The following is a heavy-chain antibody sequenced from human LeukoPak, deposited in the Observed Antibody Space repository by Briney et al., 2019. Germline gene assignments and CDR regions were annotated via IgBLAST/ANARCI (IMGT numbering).Heavy chain of an antibody. D-gene: IGHD2-8*02. CDR3: ASYLYWWSDLGY. Sequence: GGALRLPCAASGFTLSDYLVTLGRQAPGEGPGGVANIKPDGSEKYYVDSVRGRFTISRDNAKNSLYLQMNSLRVEDTAVYYCASYLYWWSDLGYWGQGTLVTVSS. V-gene: IGHV3-7*01. CDR2: IKPDGSEK. CDR1: GFTLSDYL. J-gene: IGHJ4*02.